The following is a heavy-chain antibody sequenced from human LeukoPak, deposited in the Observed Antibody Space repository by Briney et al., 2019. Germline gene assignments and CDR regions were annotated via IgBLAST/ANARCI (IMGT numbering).Heavy chain of an antibody. J-gene: IGHJ4*02. CDR2: ISSSSSYI. Sequence: PGGSLRLSCAASGFTFSSYAMSWFRQAPGKGLEWVSSISSSSSYIYYADSVKGRFTISRDNAKNSLYLQMNSLRAEDTAVYYCARGDYSSGWLFDYWGQGTLVTVSS. V-gene: IGHV3-21*01. CDR1: GFTFSSYA. CDR3: ARGDYSSGWLFDY. D-gene: IGHD6-19*01.